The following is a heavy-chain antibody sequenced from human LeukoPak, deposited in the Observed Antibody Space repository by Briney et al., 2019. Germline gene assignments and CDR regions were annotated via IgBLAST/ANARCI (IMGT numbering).Heavy chain of an antibody. CDR2: ISSSSSYI. V-gene: IGHV3-21*01. CDR3: ARDYITVTSPFVY. J-gene: IGHJ4*02. D-gene: IGHD4-17*01. CDR1: GFTFSIYS. Sequence: GGSLRLSCAAYGFTFSIYSMNWVRQAPGKGLEWVSSISSSSSYIYYADSVKGRFTISRDNAKNSLYLQMNSLRAEDTAVYYCARDYITVTSPFVYWGQGTLVTVSS.